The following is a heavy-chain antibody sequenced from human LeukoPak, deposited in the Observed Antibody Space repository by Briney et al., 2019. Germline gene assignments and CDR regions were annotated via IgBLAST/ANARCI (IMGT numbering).Heavy chain of an antibody. CDR3: ARDVGGRTTEYYFDY. V-gene: IGHV3-23*01. D-gene: IGHD4-11*01. CDR1: GFTFSSYA. J-gene: IGHJ4*02. Sequence: GGSLRLSCAASGFTFSSYAMSWVRQAPGKGLEWVSAISGSGGSTYYADSVKGRFTISRDNSKNTLYLQMNSLRAEDTAVYYCARDVGGRTTEYYFDYWGQGTLVTVSS. CDR2: ISGSGGST.